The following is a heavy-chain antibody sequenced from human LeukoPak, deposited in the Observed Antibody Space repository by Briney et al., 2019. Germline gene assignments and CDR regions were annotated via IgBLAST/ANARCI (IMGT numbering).Heavy chain of an antibody. J-gene: IGHJ5*02. Sequence: PGGSLRLSCAASGFTVSSTYMSWLRQAPGTGLEWVSLIYTGGTTYYADSVKGRFTISRDNSENTLYLQMNSLRAEDTAVYYCARGITGSNNWFDPWGQGTLVTVSS. CDR2: IYTGGTT. V-gene: IGHV3-53*01. CDR3: ARGITGSNNWFDP. D-gene: IGHD1-20*01. CDR1: GFTVSSTY.